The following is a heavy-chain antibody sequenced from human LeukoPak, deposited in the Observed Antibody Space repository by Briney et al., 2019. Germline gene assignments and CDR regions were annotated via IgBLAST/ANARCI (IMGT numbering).Heavy chain of an antibody. D-gene: IGHD5-18*01. CDR3: ARADSYGYFSRTYYFDY. CDR1: GGSISSYY. J-gene: IGHJ4*02. CDR2: IYYSGST. V-gene: IGHV4-59*01. Sequence: SETLSLTCTVSGGSISSYYWSWIRQPPGQGLEWIGYIYYSGSTNYNPSLKSRVTISVDTSKNQFSLKLSSVTAADTAVYYCARADSYGYFSRTYYFDYWGQGTLVTVSS.